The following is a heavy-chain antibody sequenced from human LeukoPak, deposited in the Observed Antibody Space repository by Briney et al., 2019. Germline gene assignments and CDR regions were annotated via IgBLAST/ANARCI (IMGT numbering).Heavy chain of an antibody. CDR2: IYYSGST. D-gene: IGHD6-13*01. Sequence: SETLSLTCNVSGDSIRGFYWGWIRQPPGKGLEWIGYIYYSGSTNYNPSLKSRVTISVDTSKNQFSLKLSSVTAADTAVYYCASGPSIAAAGTPLYWGQGTLVTVSS. J-gene: IGHJ4*02. CDR3: ASGPSIAAAGTPLY. CDR1: GDSIRGFY. V-gene: IGHV4-59*01.